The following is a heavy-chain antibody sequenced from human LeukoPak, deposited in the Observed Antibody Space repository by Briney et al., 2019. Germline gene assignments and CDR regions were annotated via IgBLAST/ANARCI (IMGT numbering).Heavy chain of an antibody. CDR3: ARVFVVPAAIDY. CDR1: GFXXXSYS. CDR2: INIGSSTI. Sequence: SGFXXXSYSMNWVRQAPGKGLEWVSYINIGSSTIYYADSVKGRFTISRDNAKNSLYLQMNSLRAEDTAVYYCARVFVVPAAIDYWGQGTLVTVSS. J-gene: IGHJ4*02. V-gene: IGHV3-48*01. D-gene: IGHD2-2*01.